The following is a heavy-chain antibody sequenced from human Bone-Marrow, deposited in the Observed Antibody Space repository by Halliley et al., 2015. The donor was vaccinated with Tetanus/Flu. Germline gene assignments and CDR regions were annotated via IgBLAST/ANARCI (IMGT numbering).Heavy chain of an antibody. Sequence: KGREWMGYIYYTGPTHYTPSLKGRITLSIDTSKNPFSLSLPSVTAADTAVYFCARDSPTYYFDSWGRGTLVTVSS. V-gene: IGHV4-31*02. CDR2: IYYTGPT. CDR3: ARDSPTYYFDS. J-gene: IGHJ4*02.